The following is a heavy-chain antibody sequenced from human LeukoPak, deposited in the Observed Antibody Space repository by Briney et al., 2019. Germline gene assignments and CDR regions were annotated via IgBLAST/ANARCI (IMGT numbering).Heavy chain of an antibody. CDR3: ARESWSDSVAFDI. D-gene: IGHD3-3*01. V-gene: IGHV3-30*04. Sequence: GTSLTLSCAASGFNFSSYAMHWVRQAPGEGLEWVGLISYGGIDKSYADSVKGRFTISRDSSNRTLYHQMNSLRAEDTAMYYCARESWSDSVAFDIWGLGTMVIVSS. CDR2: ISYGGIDK. J-gene: IGHJ3*02. CDR1: GFNFSSYA.